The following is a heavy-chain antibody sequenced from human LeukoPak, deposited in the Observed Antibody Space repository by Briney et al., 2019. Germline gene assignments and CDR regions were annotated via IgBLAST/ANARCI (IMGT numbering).Heavy chain of an antibody. CDR3: TRESGPYCPFGY. D-gene: IGHD1-26*01. CDR1: GVSITSTNW. J-gene: IGHJ4*02. CDR2: ISLTGRT. V-gene: IGHV4-4*02. Sequence: PSGTLSLTCGVSGVSITSTNWWSWVRQPPGQGLEWIGEISLTGRTNYNPSLIGRVIMSLDESRNQLSLTLTSVTAADTAMYHCTRESGPYCPFGYWGQGTLVVVPS.